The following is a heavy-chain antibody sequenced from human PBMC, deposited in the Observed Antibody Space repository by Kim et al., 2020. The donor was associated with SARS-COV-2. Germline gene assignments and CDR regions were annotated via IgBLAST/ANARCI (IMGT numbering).Heavy chain of an antibody. D-gene: IGHD4-17*01. CDR2: ISSSGSPI. CDR1: GFTFSDYY. CDR3: ARDEDYGDYLHNFDY. V-gene: IGHV3-11*01. J-gene: IGHJ4*02. Sequence: GGSLRLSCAASGFTFSDYYMSWIRQAPGKGLEWVSYISSSGSPIYYADSVKGRFTISRDNAKNSLYLQMNSLRAEDTAVYYCARDEDYGDYLHNFDYWGQGTLVTVSS.